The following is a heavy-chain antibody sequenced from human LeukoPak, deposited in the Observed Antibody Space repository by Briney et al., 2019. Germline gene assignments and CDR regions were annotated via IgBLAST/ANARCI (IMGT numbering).Heavy chain of an antibody. Sequence: SGGSLRPSCAASGFTFSRYWMSWVRQAPRKGLEWVANIKQDGSEKYYVDSVKGRFTISRDNTKNSLYLQMNSLRAEDTAVYYCARGEYYDFWSGYLSYGMDVWGQGTTVTVSS. CDR3: ARGEYYDFWSGYLSYGMDV. V-gene: IGHV3-7*03. CDR2: IKQDGSEK. J-gene: IGHJ6*02. D-gene: IGHD3-3*01. CDR1: GFTFSRYW.